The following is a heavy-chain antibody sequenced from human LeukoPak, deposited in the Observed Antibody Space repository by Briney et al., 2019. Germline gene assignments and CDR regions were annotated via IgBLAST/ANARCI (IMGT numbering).Heavy chain of an antibody. CDR3: ARDSIAAAGTYLHYYYGMDV. CDR2: IWYDGSNK. CDR1: GFTFSSYG. J-gene: IGHJ6*02. Sequence: GGSLRLSCAASGFTFSSYGMHWVRQAPGKGLEWVAVIWYDGSNKYYADSVKGRFTISRDNSKNTLYLQMNSLRAEDTAVYYCARDSIAAAGTYLHYYYGMDVWGQGTTVTVSS. D-gene: IGHD6-13*01. V-gene: IGHV3-33*08.